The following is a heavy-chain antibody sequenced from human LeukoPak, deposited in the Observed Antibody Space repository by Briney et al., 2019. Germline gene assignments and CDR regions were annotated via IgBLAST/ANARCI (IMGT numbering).Heavy chain of an antibody. CDR2: IIPILGIA. J-gene: IGHJ5*02. V-gene: IGHV1-69*04. CDR3: ARVVPAAIHEYNWFDP. Sequence: SVKVSCKASGGTFSSYAISWVRQAPGQGLEWMGRIIPILGIANYAQKFQGRVTITADKSTSTAYMELSSLRSEDTAVYYCARVVPAAIHEYNWFDPWGQGTLVTVSS. D-gene: IGHD2-2*01. CDR1: GGTFSSYA.